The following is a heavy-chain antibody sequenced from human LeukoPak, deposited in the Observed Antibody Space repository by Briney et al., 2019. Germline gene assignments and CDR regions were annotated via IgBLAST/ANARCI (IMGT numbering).Heavy chain of an antibody. D-gene: IGHD3-9*01. V-gene: IGHV3-43*02. Sequence: GGSLRLSCAASGFTFDDYAMHWVRQAPGKGLEWVSLISGDGGSTYYADSVKGRFTISRDNSKNSLYLQMNSLRTEDTALYYCAKDKDILRYFDWLHAFGIWGQGTMVTVSS. CDR2: ISGDGGST. CDR1: GFTFDDYA. J-gene: IGHJ3*02. CDR3: AKDKDILRYFDWLHAFGI.